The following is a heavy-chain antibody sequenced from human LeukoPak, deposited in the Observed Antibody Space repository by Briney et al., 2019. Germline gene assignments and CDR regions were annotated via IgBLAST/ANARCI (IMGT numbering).Heavy chain of an antibody. CDR3: AKEGLRFFDF. CDR2: ISYDGSSK. CDR1: GFTFSSTG. D-gene: IGHD5-12*01. V-gene: IGHV3-30*18. J-gene: IGHJ4*02. Sequence: GGSLRLSCTAPGFTFSSTGMHWVRQAPGKGLDWVASISYDGSSKKYVDSVKGRFTISRDNSKRTLYLQMNSLRSEDTAVYYCAKEGLRFFDFWGQGTLVTVSS.